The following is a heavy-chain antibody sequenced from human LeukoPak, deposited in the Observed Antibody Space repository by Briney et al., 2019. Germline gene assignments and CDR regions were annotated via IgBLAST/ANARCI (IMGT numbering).Heavy chain of an antibody. D-gene: IGHD1-26*01. Sequence: GGSLRLSCAASGFTVSSSYMSWVRQAPGKGLEWVSVIYSGGTTYCADSVKGRFTISRDNSKNTLYLQMNSLRAEDTAVYYCARLVGATTVDYWGQGTLVTVSS. CDR3: ARLVGATTVDY. J-gene: IGHJ4*02. CDR2: IYSGGTT. V-gene: IGHV3-53*01. CDR1: GFTVSSSY.